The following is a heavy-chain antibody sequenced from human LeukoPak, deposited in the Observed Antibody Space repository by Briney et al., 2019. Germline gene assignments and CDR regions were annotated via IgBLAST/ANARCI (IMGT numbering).Heavy chain of an antibody. CDR1: GYTFTSYG. J-gene: IGHJ4*02. Sequence: ASVKVSCKASGYTFTSYGITWMRQAPGQGLEWMGWISTNNGNTNYVQKVQGRVTMTTDTSTSTAYMELRSLTSDDTAVYYCARDLEFPDYWGQGTLVTVSS. V-gene: IGHV1-18*01. CDR3: ARDLEFPDY. CDR2: ISTNNGNT. D-gene: IGHD3-3*01.